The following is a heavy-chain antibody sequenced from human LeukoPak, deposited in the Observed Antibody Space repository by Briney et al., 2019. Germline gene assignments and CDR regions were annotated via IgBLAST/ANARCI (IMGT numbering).Heavy chain of an antibody. J-gene: IGHJ6*02. CDR3: ARDRWRYYDFWSGLLTV. Sequence: GVPVKVSCKASGYTFTSYYMHWVRQAPGQGLEWMGIINPSGGSTSYAQKFQGRVTMTRDTSTSTVYMELSSLRSEDTAVYYCARDRWRYYDFWSGLLTVWGQGTTVTVSS. D-gene: IGHD3-3*01. CDR2: INPSGGST. V-gene: IGHV1-46*01. CDR1: GYTFTSYY.